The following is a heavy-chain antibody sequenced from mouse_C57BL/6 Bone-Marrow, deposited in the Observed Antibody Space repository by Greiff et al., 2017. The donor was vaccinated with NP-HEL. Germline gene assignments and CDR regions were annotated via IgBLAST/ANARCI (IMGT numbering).Heavy chain of an antibody. CDR1: GYTFTDYY. J-gene: IGHJ1*03. V-gene: IGHV1-26*01. Sequence: EVQLKQSGPELVKPGASVKISCKASGYTFTDYYMNWVKQSHGKSLEWIGDINPNNGGTSYNQKFKGKATLTVDKSSSTAYMELRSLTSEDSAVYYCARTTTVWYFDVWGTETTVTVSS. CDR2: INPNNGGT. D-gene: IGHD1-1*01. CDR3: ARTTTVWYFDV.